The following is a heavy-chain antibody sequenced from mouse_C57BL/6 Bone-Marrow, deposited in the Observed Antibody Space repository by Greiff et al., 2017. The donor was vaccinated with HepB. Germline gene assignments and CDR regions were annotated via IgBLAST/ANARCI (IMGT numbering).Heavy chain of an antibody. Sequence: EVMLVESGGGLVKPGGSLKLSCAASGFTFSSYAMSWVRQTPEKRLEWVATISDGGSYTYYPDNVKGRFTISRDNAKNNLYLQMSHLKSEDTAMYYCARGANWDPGFAYWGQGTLVTVSA. V-gene: IGHV5-4*03. CDR3: ARGANWDPGFAY. CDR1: GFTFSSYA. J-gene: IGHJ3*01. D-gene: IGHD4-1*01. CDR2: ISDGGSYT.